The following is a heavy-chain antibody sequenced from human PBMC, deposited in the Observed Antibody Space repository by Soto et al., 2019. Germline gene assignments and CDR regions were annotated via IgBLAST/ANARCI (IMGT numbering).Heavy chain of an antibody. J-gene: IGHJ4*02. D-gene: IGHD2-8*01. CDR1: GFTFSSYA. CDR2: ISYDGSNK. Sequence: GGSLRLSCAASGFTFSSYAMHWVLQAPCKGLEWVAVISYDGSNKYYADSVKGRFTISRDNSKNTLYLQMNSLRAEDTALYYCARDPRAYCTNGVCSEIAYYFGYWGKGTLVTV. V-gene: IGHV3-30-3*01. CDR3: ARDPRAYCTNGVCSEIAYYFGY.